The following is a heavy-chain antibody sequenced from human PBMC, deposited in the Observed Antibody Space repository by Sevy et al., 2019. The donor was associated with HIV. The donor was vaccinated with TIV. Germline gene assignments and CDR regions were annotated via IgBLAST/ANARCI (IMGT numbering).Heavy chain of an antibody. CDR1: GFTFSSYD. Sequence: GGSLRLSCAASGFTFSSYDMHWVRHSIGKGLEWVSAIGTVGETRYADSVRGRLTISTENTKKSLYLQMNNLRGGDTAMYYCVRGGSDAFDIWGQGTMVTVSS. CDR2: IGTVGET. D-gene: IGHD5-12*01. V-gene: IGHV3-13*04. J-gene: IGHJ3*02. CDR3: VRGGSDAFDI.